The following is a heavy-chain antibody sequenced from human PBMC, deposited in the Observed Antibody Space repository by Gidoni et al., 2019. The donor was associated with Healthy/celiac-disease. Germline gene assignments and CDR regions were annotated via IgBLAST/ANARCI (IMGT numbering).Heavy chain of an antibody. V-gene: IGHV3-23*01. CDR1: GFTFSSYA. CDR3: ARRGKNWGSAMGAFDI. J-gene: IGHJ3*02. CDR2: ISGSGGST. D-gene: IGHD7-27*01. Sequence: EVQLLESGGGLVQPGGSLRLSCAASGFTFSSYAMSWVRQAPGKGLEWVSAISGSGGSTYYADSVKGRFTISRDNSKNTLYLQMNSLRAEDTAVYYCARRGKNWGSAMGAFDIWGQGTMVTVSS.